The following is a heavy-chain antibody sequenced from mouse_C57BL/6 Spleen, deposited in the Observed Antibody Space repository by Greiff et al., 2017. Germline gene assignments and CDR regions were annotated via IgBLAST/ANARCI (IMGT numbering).Heavy chain of an antibody. Sequence: EVQPVASGGDLVKPGGSLKLSCAASGFTFSSYGMSWVRQTPDKRLEWVATISSGGSYTYYPDSVKGRFTISRDNAKNTLYLQMSSLKSEDTAMYYWARYYGSSYGFADWGQGTLVTVSA. CDR1: GFTFSSYG. CDR2: ISSGGSYT. J-gene: IGHJ3*01. V-gene: IGHV5-6*01. CDR3: ARYYGSSYGFAD. D-gene: IGHD1-1*01.